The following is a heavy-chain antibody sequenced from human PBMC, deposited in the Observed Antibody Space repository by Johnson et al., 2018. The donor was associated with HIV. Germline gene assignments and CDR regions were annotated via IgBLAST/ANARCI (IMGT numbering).Heavy chain of an antibody. Sequence: QLVESGGGLVHPGGSLRLSCAASGFTVSSNYMNWVRQAPGKGLEWVSVIYSGGTTYYADSVKGRFTISRDNSKNTLYLQMNSLRVEDTAVYYCVKEASRGTVTQAPDAFDIWGQGTVVTVSS. J-gene: IGHJ3*02. CDR2: IYSGGTT. V-gene: IGHV3-66*01. CDR1: GFTVSSNY. CDR3: VKEASRGTVTQAPDAFDI. D-gene: IGHD4-17*01.